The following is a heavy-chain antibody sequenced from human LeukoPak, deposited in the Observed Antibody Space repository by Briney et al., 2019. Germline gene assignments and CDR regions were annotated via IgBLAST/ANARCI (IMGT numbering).Heavy chain of an antibody. J-gene: IGHJ6*02. V-gene: IGHV4-30-4*01. CDR1: GGSISSGGYY. Sequence: SQTLSLTCTVSGGSISSGGYYWSWIRQPPGKGLEWIGYIYYSGSTYYNPSLKSRVTISVDTSKNQFSLKLTSVTAADTAVYYCARDNRYFDPGVYYYNGMDVWGQGTTVTVSS. CDR2: IYYSGST. D-gene: IGHD3-9*01. CDR3: ARDNRYFDPGVYYYNGMDV.